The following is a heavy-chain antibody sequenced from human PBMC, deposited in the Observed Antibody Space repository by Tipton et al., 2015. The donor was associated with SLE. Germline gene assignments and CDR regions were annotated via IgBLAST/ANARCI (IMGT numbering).Heavy chain of an antibody. J-gene: IGHJ3*02. Sequence: TLSLTCTVSGGSISSGDYYWSWIRQPPGKGLEWIGYIYYSGNTNYNPSLKSRVTISVDTSKNQFSLKLSSVTAADTAVYYCARYQRLLWFPGRSDDAFDIWGQGTMVTVSS. CDR3: ARYQRLLWFPGRSDDAFDI. D-gene: IGHD3-10*01. CDR2: IYYSGNT. V-gene: IGHV4-30-4*01. CDR1: GGSISSGDYY.